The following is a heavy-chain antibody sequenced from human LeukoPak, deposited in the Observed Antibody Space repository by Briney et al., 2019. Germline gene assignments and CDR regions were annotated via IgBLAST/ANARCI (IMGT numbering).Heavy chain of an antibody. CDR3: TTVTALLLWGLDV. CDR1: GFTYSNAW. V-gene: IGHV3-15*01. CDR2: IKSNSDGGTA. D-gene: IGHD2-15*01. J-gene: IGHJ6*02. Sequence: GGSLRLSCAASGFTYSNAWMSWVRQAPGKGLEWVGRIKSNSDGGTAEYGAPVKGRFTISRDDSKNTLYLQMNSLKTEDTAVYHCTTVTALLLWGLDVWGQGTTVTVSS.